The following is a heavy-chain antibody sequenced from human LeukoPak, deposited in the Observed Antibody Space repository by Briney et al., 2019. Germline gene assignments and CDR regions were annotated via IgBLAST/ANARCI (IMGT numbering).Heavy chain of an antibody. J-gene: IGHJ2*01. D-gene: IGHD3-16*02. Sequence: SETLSLTCTVSGGSISSYYWSWIRQPPGKGLEWIGYIYYSGSTNYNPSLKSRVTISVDTSKSQFSLKLNSVTAADTAVYYCARLTVIWYFDLWGRGTLVTVSS. V-gene: IGHV4-59*08. CDR1: GGSISSYY. CDR2: IYYSGST. CDR3: ARLTVIWYFDL.